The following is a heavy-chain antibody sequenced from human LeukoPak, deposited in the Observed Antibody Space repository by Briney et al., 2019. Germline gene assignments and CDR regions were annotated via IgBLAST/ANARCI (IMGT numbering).Heavy chain of an antibody. J-gene: IGHJ5*02. D-gene: IGHD2-2*01. V-gene: IGHV4-34*01. Sequence: SETLSLTCAVYGGSFSGYYWSWIRQPPGKGLEWIGEINHSGSTNHNPSLKSRVTISVDTSKNQFSLKLSSVTAADTAVYYCAREGAYCSSTSCNWFDPWGQGTLVTVSS. CDR3: AREGAYCSSTSCNWFDP. CDR2: INHSGST. CDR1: GGSFSGYY.